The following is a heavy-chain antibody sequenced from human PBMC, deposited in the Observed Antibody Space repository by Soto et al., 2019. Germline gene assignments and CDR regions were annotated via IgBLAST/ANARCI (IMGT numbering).Heavy chain of an antibody. V-gene: IGHV3-30-3*01. J-gene: IGHJ4*02. D-gene: IGHD6-6*01. Sequence: GGSLRLSCAASGFTFSSYAMHWVRQAPGKGLEWVAVISYDGSNKYYADSVKGRFTISRDNSKNTLYLQMNSLRAEDTAVYYCARDFERRSSSSFSDYWGQGTLVTVSS. CDR2: ISYDGSNK. CDR3: ARDFERRSSSSFSDY. CDR1: GFTFSSYA.